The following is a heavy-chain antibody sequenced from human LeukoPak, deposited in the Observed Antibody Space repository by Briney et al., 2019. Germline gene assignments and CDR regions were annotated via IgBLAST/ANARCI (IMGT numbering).Heavy chain of an antibody. V-gene: IGHV3-23*01. CDR2: IGGIGGST. CDR1: GITFSSYA. J-gene: IGHJ4*02. Sequence: PGGSLRLSCAASGITFSSYAMSWVRQAPGKGLEWVSAIGGIGGSTYYADSVKGRFTISRDNSKNTLYLQMNSLRAEDTAVYYCARDLTVYGNNPLYYFDYWGQGTLVTVSS. CDR3: ARDLTVYGNNPLYYFDY. D-gene: IGHD4-17*01.